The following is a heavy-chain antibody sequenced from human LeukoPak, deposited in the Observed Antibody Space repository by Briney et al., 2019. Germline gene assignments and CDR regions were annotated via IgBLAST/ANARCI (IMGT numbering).Heavy chain of an antibody. CDR2: ISAYNGNT. CDR1: GYTFTSYG. CDR3: ARDAYCSGGSCYSGDAFDI. J-gene: IGHJ3*02. Sequence: GASVKVSCKASGYTFTSYGISWVRQAPGQGLEWMGWISAYNGNTNYAQKLQGRVTMTTDTSTSTAYMELRSLRSDDTAVYYCARDAYCSGGSCYSGDAFDIWGQGTMVTVSS. V-gene: IGHV1-18*01. D-gene: IGHD2-15*01.